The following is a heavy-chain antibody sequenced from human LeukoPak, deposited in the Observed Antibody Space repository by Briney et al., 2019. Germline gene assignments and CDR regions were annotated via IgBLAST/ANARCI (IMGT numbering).Heavy chain of an antibody. CDR3: ARVAQQLVDGTHYSYYMDV. J-gene: IGHJ6*03. CDR1: GYSISSGYY. Sequence: PSETLSLTCTVSGYSISSGYYWGWIRQPPGKGLEWIGSIYHSGSTYYNPSLKSRVTISADTSKNQFALKLRSVTAAATAVYYCARVAQQLVDGTHYSYYMDVWGKGTTVTVSS. D-gene: IGHD6-13*01. V-gene: IGHV4-38-2*02. CDR2: IYHSGST.